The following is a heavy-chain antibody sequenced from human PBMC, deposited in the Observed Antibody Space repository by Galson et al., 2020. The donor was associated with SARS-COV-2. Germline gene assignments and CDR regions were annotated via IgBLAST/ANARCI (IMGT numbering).Heavy chain of an antibody. Sequence: GGSLRLSCAASGFTFSSYAMHWVRQAPGKGLEWVAVISYDGSNKYYADSVKGRFTISRDNSKNTLYLQMNSLRAEDTAVYYCARGSRNILTGYMVYWGQGTLVTVSS. CDR3: ARGSRNILTGYMVY. J-gene: IGHJ4*02. CDR1: GFTFSSYA. D-gene: IGHD3-9*01. V-gene: IGHV3-30*04. CDR2: ISYDGSNK.